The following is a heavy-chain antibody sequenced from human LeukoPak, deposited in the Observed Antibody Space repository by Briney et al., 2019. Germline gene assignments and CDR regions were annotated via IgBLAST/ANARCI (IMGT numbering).Heavy chain of an antibody. V-gene: IGHV4-39*07. CDR1: DGSITSSSYY. CDR3: ARASVCSSTSCYYYYYYYRDV. D-gene: IGHD2-2*01. CDR2: FYYSGST. J-gene: IGHJ6*03. Sequence: SETLSLTCTVSDGSITSSSYYWAWIRQPPGKGLEWIGSFYYSGSTYYNPSLKSRVTISVDTSKNQFSLKLSSVTAADTAVDYCARASVCSSTSCYYYYYYYRDVGGKGPTVTISS.